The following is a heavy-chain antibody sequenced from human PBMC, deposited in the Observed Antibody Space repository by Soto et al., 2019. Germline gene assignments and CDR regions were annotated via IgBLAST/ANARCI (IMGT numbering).Heavy chain of an antibody. CDR1: GYTFTSYY. Sequence: ASVKVSCKASGYTFTSYYMHWVRQAPGQGLEWMGIINPSGGSTSYAQNLQGRVTMTTDTSTSTAYMELRSLRSDDTAVYYCARGVGSGSYYNQYNWFDPWGQGTLVTVSS. CDR2: INPSGGST. V-gene: IGHV1-46*01. J-gene: IGHJ5*02. CDR3: ARGVGSGSYYNQYNWFDP. D-gene: IGHD3-10*01.